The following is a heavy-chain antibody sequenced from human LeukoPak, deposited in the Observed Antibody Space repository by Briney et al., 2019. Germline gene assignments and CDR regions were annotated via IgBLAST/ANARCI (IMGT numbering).Heavy chain of an antibody. J-gene: IGHJ6*04. CDR1: GFTFGDYA. V-gene: IGHV3-49*04. CDR2: IRSKTYDGTT. Sequence: GGSLRLSCTASGFTFGDYAMSWVRQAPGKGLEWVGFIRSKTYDGTTEYAAAVKGRFTISRDDSKSIAYLQMNSLKTEDTGVYYCTRDIVEVPAAIYYYYYYGMDVWGKGTTVTVSS. CDR3: TRDIVEVPAAIYYYYYYGMDV. D-gene: IGHD2-2*01.